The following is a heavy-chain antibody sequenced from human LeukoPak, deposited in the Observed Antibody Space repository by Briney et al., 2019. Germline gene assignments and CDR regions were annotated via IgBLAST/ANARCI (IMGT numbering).Heavy chain of an antibody. J-gene: IGHJ4*02. Sequence: TGGSLRLSCAASGFTFSSYGMHWVRQAPGKGLEGVAFIRYDGSNKYYADSVKGRFTISRDNAKNSLYLQMNSLRAEDTAVYYCARDARGNNMVDYWGQGTLVTVSS. V-gene: IGHV3-30*02. CDR1: GFTFSSYG. CDR2: IRYDGSNK. D-gene: IGHD4-23*01. CDR3: ARDARGNNMVDY.